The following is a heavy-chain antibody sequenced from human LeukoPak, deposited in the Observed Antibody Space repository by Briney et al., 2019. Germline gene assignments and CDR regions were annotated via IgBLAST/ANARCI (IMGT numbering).Heavy chain of an antibody. D-gene: IGHD6-19*01. V-gene: IGHV4-34*01. CDR1: GGSFSGYY. J-gene: IGHJ4*02. CDR3: ARTSSSGLVGGYYFDY. Sequence: SETLSLTCAVYGGSFSGYYWSWIRQPPGKGLEWIGEINHSGSTNYNPSLKSRVTISVDTSKNQFSLKLSSVTAADTAVYYCARTSSSGLVGGYYFDYWGQGTLVTVSS. CDR2: INHSGST.